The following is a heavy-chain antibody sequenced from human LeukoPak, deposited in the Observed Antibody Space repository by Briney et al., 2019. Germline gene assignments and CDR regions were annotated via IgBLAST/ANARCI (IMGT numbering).Heavy chain of an antibody. CDR3: ARTDGQYASGSYYGGDAFYI. Sequence: GASVKVSCKASGYTFTNYAMHWVRQAPGQRLEWMGWINAGNGNTKYSQKFQGRVTITRDTSASTAYMELSSLRSEDTAVYYCARTDGQYASGSYYGGDAFYIWGQGTMVTVSS. D-gene: IGHD3-10*01. CDR1: GYTFTNYA. J-gene: IGHJ3*02. V-gene: IGHV1-3*01. CDR2: INAGNGNT.